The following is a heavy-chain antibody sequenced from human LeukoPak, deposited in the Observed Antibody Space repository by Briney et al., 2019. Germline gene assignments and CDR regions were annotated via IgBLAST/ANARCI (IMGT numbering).Heavy chain of an antibody. CDR1: GGTFSSYA. V-gene: IGHV1-69*13. Sequence: ASVKVSCKASGGTFSSYAISWVRRAPGQGLEWMGGIIPIFGTANYAQKFQGRVTITADESTSTAYMELSSLRSEDTAVYYCARDNSSGYYPLLYGMDVWGQGTTVTVSS. J-gene: IGHJ6*02. D-gene: IGHD3-22*01. CDR2: IIPIFGTA. CDR3: ARDNSSGYYPLLYGMDV.